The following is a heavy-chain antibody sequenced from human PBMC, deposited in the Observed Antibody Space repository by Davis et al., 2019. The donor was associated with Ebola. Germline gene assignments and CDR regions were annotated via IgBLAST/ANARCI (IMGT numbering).Heavy chain of an antibody. CDR1: GYTFTSYA. V-gene: IGHV1-3*01. CDR2: INAGNGNT. Sequence: ASVKVSCKASGYTFTSYAMHWVRQAPGQRLEWMGWINAGNGNTKYSQKLQGRVTMTTDTSTSTAYMELRSLRSDDTAVYYCARALSDVVPAAFFDYWGQGTLVTVSS. CDR3: ARALSDVVPAAFFDY. D-gene: IGHD2-2*01. J-gene: IGHJ4*02.